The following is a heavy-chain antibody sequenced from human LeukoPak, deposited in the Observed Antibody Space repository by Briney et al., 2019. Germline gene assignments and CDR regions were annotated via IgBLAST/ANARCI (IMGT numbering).Heavy chain of an antibody. D-gene: IGHD3-3*01. CDR1: GFTFSNYW. V-gene: IGHV3-74*01. CDR3: ASGNYDFWSGYYTGMSWFDP. CDR2: INPAGNYR. Sequence: GGSLRLSCAASGFTFSNYWIHWVRQVPGKGLVWVSRINPAGNYRNYADSVKGRFTISRDNAKNSLYLQMNSLRAEDTAVYYCASGNYDFWSGYYTGMSWFDPWGQGTLVTVSS. J-gene: IGHJ5*02.